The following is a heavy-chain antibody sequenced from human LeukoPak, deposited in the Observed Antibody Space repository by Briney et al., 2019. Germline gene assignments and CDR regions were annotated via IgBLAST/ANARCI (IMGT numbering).Heavy chain of an antibody. V-gene: IGHV3-7*01. J-gene: IGHJ4*02. D-gene: IGHD3-10*01. CDR3: ARGAYGPGSFPSDC. Sequence: PGGSLRLSCAASGFTLSSYWMSWVRQAPGKGLEWVANIKQDGGEKYYLESVRGRFTISRDNAKNSLFLQMSSLRAEDTAVYYCARGAYGPGSFPSDCWGQGTLVTVSS. CDR1: GFTLSSYW. CDR2: IKQDGGEK.